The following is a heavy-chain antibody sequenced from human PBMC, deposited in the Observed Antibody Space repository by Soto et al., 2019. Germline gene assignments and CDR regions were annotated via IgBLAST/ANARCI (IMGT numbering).Heavy chain of an antibody. V-gene: IGHV3-23*01. CDR2: ISVSGGST. D-gene: IGHD6-13*01. CDR3: ARQGSRSSAAAAGPSDY. J-gene: IGHJ4*02. CDR1: GFTFSNYG. Sequence: EVQLLESGGGLVQPGGSLRLSCAASGFTFSNYGMNWVRQAPGKGLEWVSGISVSGGSTYYADSVKGRFTISRDNSKHTLYLQMNSLRADDTAVYYCARQGSRSSAAAAGPSDYWGQGTLVTVS.